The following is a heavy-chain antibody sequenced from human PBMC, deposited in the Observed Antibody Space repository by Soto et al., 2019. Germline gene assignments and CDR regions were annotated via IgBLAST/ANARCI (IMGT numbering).Heavy chain of an antibody. J-gene: IGHJ3*02. V-gene: IGHV3-33*01. CDR2: IWYDGSNK. CDR3: ARVAATGAFVGAFDI. CDR1: GFTFSSYG. D-gene: IGHD6-13*01. Sequence: PGGSLRLSCAASGFTFSSYGMHWVRQAPGKGLEWVAVIWYDGSNKDYADSLKGRFTISRDNSKNTLYLQMDSLRAEDTAVYYCARVAATGAFVGAFDIWGQGTTVTVSS.